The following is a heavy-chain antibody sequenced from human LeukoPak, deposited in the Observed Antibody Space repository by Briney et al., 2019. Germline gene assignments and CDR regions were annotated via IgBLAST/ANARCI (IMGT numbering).Heavy chain of an antibody. CDR1: GGSISRYY. CDR2: IYPSGST. V-gene: IGHV4-4*07. CDR3: ASPGGYGYNLAFDI. J-gene: IGHJ3*02. D-gene: IGHD5-24*01. Sequence: SETLSLTCTVSGGSISRYYWTWIRQPAGKGLKWIGRIYPSGSTNYNPSLRSRVTMSVDTSKNQFSLKLSSVTAADTAVYYCASPGGYGYNLAFDIWGQGTMVTVSS.